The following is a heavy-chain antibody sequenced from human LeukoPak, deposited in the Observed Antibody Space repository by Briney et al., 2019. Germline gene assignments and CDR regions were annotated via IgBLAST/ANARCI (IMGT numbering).Heavy chain of an antibody. J-gene: IGHJ4*02. V-gene: IGHV3-21*04. D-gene: IGHD6-19*01. Sequence: GGSLRLSCAASGFTFSSYSMNWVRQAPGKGLEWVSSISSSSSYIYYADSVKGRFTISRDNAKNSLYLQMNSLRAEDTAVYYCAKDHPYSSGWYPLFDYWGQGTLVTVSS. CDR1: GFTFSSYS. CDR3: AKDHPYSSGWYPLFDY. CDR2: ISSSSSYI.